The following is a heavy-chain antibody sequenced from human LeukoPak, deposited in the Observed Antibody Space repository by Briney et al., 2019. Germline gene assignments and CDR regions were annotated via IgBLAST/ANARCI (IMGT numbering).Heavy chain of an antibody. D-gene: IGHD3-16*01. CDR2: NRHGGT. J-gene: IGHJ4*02. CDR1: GFTVSSNY. CDR3: ARDVIYASEIYSYGDS. Sequence: PGGSLRLSCAASGFTVSSNYMSWVRQAPGKGLEWVSVNRHGGTAYADSVQGRFSISRDNSKNTVDLQMNSLRAEDTAVYYCARDVIYASEIYSYGDSWGQGTLVTVSS. V-gene: IGHV3-66*01.